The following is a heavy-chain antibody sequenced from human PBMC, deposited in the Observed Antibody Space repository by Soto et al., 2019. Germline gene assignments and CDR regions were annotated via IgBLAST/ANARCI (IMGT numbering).Heavy chain of an antibody. J-gene: IGHJ5*02. CDR1: GGSISSGDYY. CDR2: IYYSGST. D-gene: IGHD6-13*01. Sequence: SETLSLTCTVSGGSISSGDYYWSWIRQPPGKGLEWIGYIYYSGSTYYNPSLKSRVTISVDTSKNQFSLKLSSVTAADTAVYYCARDHTTAAGNWFDPWGQGTLVTVS. CDR3: ARDHTTAAGNWFDP. V-gene: IGHV4-30-4*01.